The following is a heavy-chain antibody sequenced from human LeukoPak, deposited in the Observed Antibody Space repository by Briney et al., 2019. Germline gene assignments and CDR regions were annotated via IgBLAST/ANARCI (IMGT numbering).Heavy chain of an antibody. Sequence: AGGSLRLSCAAFGFTFSDYWIHWVRQAPGKGLVWVSRINTDGSITNYADSVKGRFSISRDNAKNTLYLQMSSLRAEDTAVYYCARDRGPRTGFMVREAYDYWGQGTLVTVSS. V-gene: IGHV3-74*01. CDR3: ARDRGPRTGFMVREAYDY. CDR2: INTDGSIT. CDR1: GFTFSDYW. J-gene: IGHJ4*02. D-gene: IGHD3-10*01.